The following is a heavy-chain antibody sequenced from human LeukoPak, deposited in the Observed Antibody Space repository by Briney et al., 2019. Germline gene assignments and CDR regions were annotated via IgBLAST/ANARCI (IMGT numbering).Heavy chain of an antibody. Sequence: GGSLRLSCAASGFTFDDYAMHWVRQAPGKGLEWVSGISWNSGSIGYADSVKGRFTISRDNAKNSLYLQMNSLRAEDTAVYYCATVGVYDILTGYFDYWGQGTLVTVSS. CDR2: ISWNSGSI. CDR1: GFTFDDYA. J-gene: IGHJ4*02. V-gene: IGHV3-9*01. D-gene: IGHD3-9*01. CDR3: ATVGVYDILTGYFDY.